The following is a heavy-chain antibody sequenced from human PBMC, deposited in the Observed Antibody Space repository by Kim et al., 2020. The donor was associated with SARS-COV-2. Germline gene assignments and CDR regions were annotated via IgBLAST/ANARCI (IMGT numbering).Heavy chain of an antibody. CDR2: IWYAGDNK. V-gene: IGHV3-33*01. D-gene: IGHD6-13*01. CDR1: GFTFSSDG. Sequence: GGSLRLSCAASGFTFSSDGMHWVRQAPGKGLEWVAGIWYAGDNKYYADSVKGRFSISRDNSKNTLYLQMNSLRVADTAVYYCAGGTGHSSSWAEYFQHWGQGTLVTVSS. CDR3: AGGTGHSSSWAEYFQH. J-gene: IGHJ1*01.